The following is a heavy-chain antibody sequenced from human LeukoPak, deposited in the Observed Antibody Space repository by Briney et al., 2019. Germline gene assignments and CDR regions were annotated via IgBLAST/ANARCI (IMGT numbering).Heavy chain of an antibody. CDR1: GFTFSSYG. CDR3: AKGKDGDFNFDY. CDR2: IWYDGSNK. J-gene: IGHJ4*02. Sequence: PGGSLRLSCAASGFTFSSYGMHWVRQAPGKGLEWVAVIWYDGSNKYYADSVKGRFTISRDNSKNTLYLQMNSLRAEDTAVYYCAKGKDGDFNFDYWGQGTLVTVSS. V-gene: IGHV3-33*06. D-gene: IGHD4-17*01.